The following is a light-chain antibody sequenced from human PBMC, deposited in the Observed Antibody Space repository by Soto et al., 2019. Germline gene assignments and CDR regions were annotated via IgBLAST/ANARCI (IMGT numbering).Light chain of an antibody. CDR3: ISYTSTSTLDV. Sequence: QSALTQPASVSGSPGQSITISCTGTSSDVGGFNYVSWHQQHPGKAPKVIIHEVSNRPSGVSDRFSGSKSGNMASLTISGLQAEDEADYYCISYTSTSTLDVFGTGTKVTVL. CDR2: EVS. CDR1: SSDVGGFNY. V-gene: IGLV2-14*01. J-gene: IGLJ1*01.